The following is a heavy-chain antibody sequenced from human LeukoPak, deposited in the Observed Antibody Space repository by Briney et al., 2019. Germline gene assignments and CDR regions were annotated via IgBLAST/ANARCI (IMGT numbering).Heavy chain of an antibody. D-gene: IGHD3-22*01. CDR2: IYYSGST. J-gene: IGHJ4*02. CDR1: GDSISSGDSY. Sequence: KPSETLSLTCTVTGDSISSGDSYWSWIRQPPGKGLEWIGSIYYSGSTYYNPSLKSRLTISVDTSKNQFSLKLSSVTAADTAVYYCARAGQYYFDSAGYFPDYWGQGTLVTVSS. CDR3: ARAGQYYFDSAGYFPDY. V-gene: IGHV4-30-4*01.